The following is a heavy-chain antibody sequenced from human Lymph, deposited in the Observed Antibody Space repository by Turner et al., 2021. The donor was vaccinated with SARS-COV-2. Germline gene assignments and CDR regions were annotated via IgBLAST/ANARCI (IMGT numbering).Heavy chain of an antibody. D-gene: IGHD5-12*01. CDR1: GFTFDDYA. CDR3: AKESLSGRRLQFVPYFDY. V-gene: IGHV3-43*02. CDR2: ISGDGGST. J-gene: IGHJ4*02. Sequence: EVQLVESGGGVVQPGGSLRLSCAAPGFTFDDYAMHWVRQAPGKGLEWISLISGDGGSTYYADSVKGRFTNSRDDSKNSLYLQINSLRTEDTALYYCAKESLSGRRLQFVPYFDYWGQGTLVSVSS.